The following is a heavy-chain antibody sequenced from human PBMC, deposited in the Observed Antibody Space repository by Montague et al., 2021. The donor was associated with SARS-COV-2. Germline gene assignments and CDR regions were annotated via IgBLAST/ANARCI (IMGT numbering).Heavy chain of an antibody. CDR2: IYYSGGANYYPSRGT. Sequence: SETLSLTCTVSGDSIHNYYWIWIRQSPGKGLEYIGYIYYSGGANYYPSRGTNYNPSFESRVAISLDTSKNQFSLNLSSVTTADTAVYYCARGSGYSGYALAYWGQGTLVTVSS. CDR1: GDSIHNYY. D-gene: IGHD5-12*01. CDR3: ARGSGYSGYALAY. J-gene: IGHJ4*02. V-gene: IGHV4-59*01.